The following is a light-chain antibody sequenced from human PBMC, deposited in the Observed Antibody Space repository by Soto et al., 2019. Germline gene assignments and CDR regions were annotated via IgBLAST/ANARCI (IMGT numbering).Light chain of an antibody. CDR1: QTLLRSNGYNY. CDR2: LGS. CDR3: QQYGSSPGT. V-gene: IGKV2-28*01. J-gene: IGKJ1*01. Sequence: QHSLPVTLGDPASISCGPSQTLLRSNGYNYVDWYLQKPGQSPQVLIYLGSNRASGVPDRFSGSGSGTDFTLTISRLEPEDFVVYYCQQYGSSPGTFGQRT.